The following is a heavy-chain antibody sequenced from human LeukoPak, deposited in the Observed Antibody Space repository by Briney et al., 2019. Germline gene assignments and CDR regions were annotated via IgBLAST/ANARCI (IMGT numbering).Heavy chain of an antibody. Sequence: ASVKVSCKASRYTFTGYYMHWVRQAPGQGLEWMGWMNPNSGNTGYAQKFQGRVTMTRNTSISTAYMELSSLRSEDTAVYYCARSQGGGFGELLVDYWGQGTLVTVSS. CDR3: ARSQGGGFGELLVDY. V-gene: IGHV1-8*02. CDR2: MNPNSGNT. J-gene: IGHJ4*02. CDR1: RYTFTGYY. D-gene: IGHD3-10*01.